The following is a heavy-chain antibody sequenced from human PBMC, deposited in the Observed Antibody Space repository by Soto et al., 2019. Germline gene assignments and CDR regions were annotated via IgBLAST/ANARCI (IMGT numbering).Heavy chain of an antibody. D-gene: IGHD6-19*01. CDR1: GGSISSSSYY. Sequence: QLQLQESGPGLVKPSETLSLTCTVSGGSISSSSYYWGWIRQPPGKGLEWIGSIYYSGSTYYNPSLKSRVTISVDTSKNHFSLNLSSVTAADTAVYYCAGHPPIAVAWTPFDYWGQGTLVTVSS. J-gene: IGHJ4*02. V-gene: IGHV4-39*01. CDR2: IYYSGST. CDR3: AGHPPIAVAWTPFDY.